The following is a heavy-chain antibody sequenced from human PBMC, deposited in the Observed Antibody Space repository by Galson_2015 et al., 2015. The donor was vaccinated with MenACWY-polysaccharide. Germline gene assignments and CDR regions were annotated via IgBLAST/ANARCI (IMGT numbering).Heavy chain of an antibody. Sequence: SLRLSCAASAFDFNKYVMNWVRQPPGKGLQWVSSITPTEGTPSYADSVRGRFTITRDNPKNTLYLQMNRLGAEDTAVYYCAKGSYRANAVLSYYYYYMDVWGKGTTVTVSS. D-gene: IGHD4/OR15-4a*01. CDR1: AFDFNKYV. J-gene: IGHJ6*03. CDR3: AKGSYRANAVLSYYYYYMDV. CDR2: ITPTEGTP. V-gene: IGHV3-23*01.